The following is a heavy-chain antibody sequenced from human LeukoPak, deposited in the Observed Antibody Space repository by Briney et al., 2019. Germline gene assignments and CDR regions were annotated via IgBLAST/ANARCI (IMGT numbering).Heavy chain of an antibody. J-gene: IGHJ4*02. CDR3: AREAASSGSYFIYHYGY. Sequence: PGGSLRLSCAASGFTFSDHFMDWVRQAPGKGLEWVGRARNKANSYSIEYAASVQGRFTISRDDSKTSVYLQMNSLKSEDTAVYYCAREAASSGSYFIYHYGYWGQGTLVTVSS. D-gene: IGHD1-26*01. CDR2: ARNKANSYSI. CDR1: GFTFSDHF. V-gene: IGHV3-72*01.